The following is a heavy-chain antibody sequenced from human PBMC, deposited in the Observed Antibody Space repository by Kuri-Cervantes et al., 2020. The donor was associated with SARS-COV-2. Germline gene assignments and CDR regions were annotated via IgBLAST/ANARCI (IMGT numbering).Heavy chain of an antibody. V-gene: IGHV3-53*01. CDR1: GFTFSYHN. CDR3: ARSIIAVAGFGGRDY. CDR2: IYSGGST. D-gene: IGHD6-19*01. Sequence: GESLKISCAASGFTFSYHNMSGVRQAPGKGLEWVSVIYSGGSTYYADSVKGRFTISRDNSKNTLYLQMNSLRAEDTAVYYCARSIIAVAGFGGRDYWGQGTLVTVSS. J-gene: IGHJ4*02.